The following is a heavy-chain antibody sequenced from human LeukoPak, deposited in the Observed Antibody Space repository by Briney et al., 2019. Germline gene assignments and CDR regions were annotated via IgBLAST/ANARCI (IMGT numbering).Heavy chain of an antibody. CDR3: ATDLSVGDYLWFDP. J-gene: IGHJ5*02. V-gene: IGHV1-24*01. Sequence: ASVKVSCKVSGYTLTELSMHWVRQAPGKGLEWMGGFDPEDGETIYAQKFQGRVTMTEDTSTDTAYMELSSLRSEDTAVYYCATDLSVGDYLWFDPWGQGTLDTVSS. D-gene: IGHD4-17*01. CDR1: GYTLTELS. CDR2: FDPEDGET.